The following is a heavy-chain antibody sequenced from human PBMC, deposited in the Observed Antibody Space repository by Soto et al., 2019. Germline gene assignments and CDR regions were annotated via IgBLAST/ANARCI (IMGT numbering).Heavy chain of an antibody. CDR1: GYTFTTYG. D-gene: IGHD3-9*01. J-gene: IGHJ4*02. V-gene: IGHV1-18*01. CDR3: ESRVSGYPY. CDR2: ISAGNGNT. Sequence: ASVKVSCKASGYTFTTYGISWVRQAPGQRLEWMGWISAGNGNTQYSQKFQGRFTITKDNSKNTLDLQMNSLRAEDTAVYYCESRVSGYPYWGEGTLVTVSS.